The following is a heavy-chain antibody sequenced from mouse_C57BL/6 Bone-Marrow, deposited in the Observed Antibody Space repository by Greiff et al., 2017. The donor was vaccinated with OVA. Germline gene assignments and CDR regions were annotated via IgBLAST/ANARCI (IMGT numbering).Heavy chain of an antibody. CDR3: ASGYDYGYYYAMDY. V-gene: IGHV14-3*01. Sequence: VQLQQSVAELVRPGASVKLSCTASGFNITNTYMHWVKQRPEQGLEWIGRIDPANGNTKYAPKFQGKATMTADTSSNTAYMPLSSLPSEDAAIFYYASGYDYGYYYAMDYWGQGTSVTVSS. D-gene: IGHD2-4*01. CDR2: IDPANGNT. J-gene: IGHJ4*01. CDR1: GFNITNTY.